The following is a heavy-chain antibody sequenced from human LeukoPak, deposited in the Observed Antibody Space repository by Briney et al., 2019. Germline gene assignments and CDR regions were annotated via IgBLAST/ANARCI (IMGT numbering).Heavy chain of an antibody. CDR2: IYHSGST. D-gene: IGHD2-21*01. CDR1: GGSISSGGYY. V-gene: IGHV4-30-2*01. Sequence: SETLSLTCTVSGGSISSGGYYWSWIRQPPGKGLEWIGYIYHSGSTYYNPSLKSRVTISIDKSQNQFSLKLSSVTAADTAVYFCARCSIADFNWFDPWGQGTLVTVSS. CDR3: ARCSIADFNWFDP. J-gene: IGHJ5*02.